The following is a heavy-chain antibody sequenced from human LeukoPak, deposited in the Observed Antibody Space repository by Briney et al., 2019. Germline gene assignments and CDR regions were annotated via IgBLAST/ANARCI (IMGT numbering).Heavy chain of an antibody. CDR2: INPSGGST. D-gene: IGHD2-2*02. Sequence: ASVKAACKASGYTFTSNYMHWVRQAPGQWLEWMGIINPSGGSTSYAKKFQGRVTMTRDTSTSTVYMELSSLRSEDTAVYYCARDTVVVPAAIPAAPQAFDYWGQGTLVTVSS. CDR1: GYTFTSNY. V-gene: IGHV1-46*01. J-gene: IGHJ4*02. CDR3: ARDTVVVPAAIPAAPQAFDY.